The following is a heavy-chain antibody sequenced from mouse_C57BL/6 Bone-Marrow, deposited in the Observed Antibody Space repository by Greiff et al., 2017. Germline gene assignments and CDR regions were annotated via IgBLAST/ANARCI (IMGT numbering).Heavy chain of an antibody. CDR2: ISDGGSYT. Sequence: EVQRVESGGGLVKPGGSLKLSCAASGFTFSSYAMSWVRQTPEKRLEWVATISDGGSYTYYPDNVKGRFTISRDNAKNNLYLQMSHLKSEDTAMYYCARDRGSRGGYFDYWGQGTTLTVSS. J-gene: IGHJ2*01. CDR3: ARDRGSRGGYFDY. CDR1: GFTFSSYA. V-gene: IGHV5-4*01. D-gene: IGHD1-1*01.